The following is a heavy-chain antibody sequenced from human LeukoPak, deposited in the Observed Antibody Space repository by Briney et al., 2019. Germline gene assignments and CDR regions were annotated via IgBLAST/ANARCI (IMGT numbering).Heavy chain of an antibody. CDR3: ARAPKLYYDSSHFDY. Sequence: GGSLRLSCAASGFTFSNYAMTWVRQAPGKGLEWVSYISSSSSTIYYADSVKGRFTISRDNAKNSLYLQMNSLRAEDTAVYYCARAPKLYYDSSHFDYWGQGTLVTVSS. V-gene: IGHV3-48*04. D-gene: IGHD3-22*01. J-gene: IGHJ4*02. CDR2: ISSSSSTI. CDR1: GFTFSNYA.